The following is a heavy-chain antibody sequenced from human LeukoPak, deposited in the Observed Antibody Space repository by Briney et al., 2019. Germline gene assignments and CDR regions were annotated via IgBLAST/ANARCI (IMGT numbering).Heavy chain of an antibody. V-gene: IGHV3-30*02. D-gene: IGHD3-22*01. CDR2: IRYDGSNK. CDR1: GFSFNNYA. J-gene: IGHJ4*02. CDR3: AKDESYYDSRGYRYFDY. Sequence: GGSLRLSCAASGFSFNNYAMHWVRQAPGKGLEWVAFIRYDGSNKYYTDSVKGRVTISRDNSKNTLYLQMNSLRAEDTAVYYCAKDESYYDSRGYRYFDYWGQGALVTVSS.